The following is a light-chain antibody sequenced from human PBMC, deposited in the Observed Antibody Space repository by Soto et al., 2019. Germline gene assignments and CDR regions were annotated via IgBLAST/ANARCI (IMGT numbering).Light chain of an antibody. CDR2: DNN. J-gene: IGLJ1*01. Sequence: QSVLTQPPSVSAAPGQTVTISCSESSSNIGNNYVSWYQQLPGTAPKLLIYDNNKRPSGIPDRFSGSKSGTSATLGITGLQTGDEADYYCGTWDSSLSAGPYVFGTGTKVTVL. V-gene: IGLV1-51*01. CDR3: GTWDSSLSAGPYV. CDR1: SSNIGNNY.